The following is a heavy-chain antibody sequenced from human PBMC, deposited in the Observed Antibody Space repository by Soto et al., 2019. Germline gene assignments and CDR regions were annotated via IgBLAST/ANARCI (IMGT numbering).Heavy chain of an antibody. J-gene: IGHJ4*02. CDR2: IWYDGSNE. CDR3: ARRFSSGWDADY. D-gene: IGHD6-19*01. CDR1: GFTFSGYG. V-gene: IGHV3-33*01. Sequence: QVQLVESGGGVVQPGRSLRLSCAASGFTFSGYGMHWVRQAPGKGLEWVAVIWYDGSNENYADTVKGRFTISRDNSKNTLYLQMNRLRDEDTAVYYWARRFSSGWDADYWGQGTLVTVSS.